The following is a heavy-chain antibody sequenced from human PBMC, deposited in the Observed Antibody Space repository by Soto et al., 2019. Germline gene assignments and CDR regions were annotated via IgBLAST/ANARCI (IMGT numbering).Heavy chain of an antibody. Sequence: QVQLVQSGAEVKKPGSSVKVSCKASGGTFSSYAISWVRQAPGQGLEWMGGIIPIFGTANYAQKFQGRVTITADESTSTAYMELSSLRSEDTAVYYCARVRGPYSSSWYRRSNPGWVGMDVWGQGTTVTVSS. J-gene: IGHJ6*02. CDR3: ARVRGPYSSSWYRRSNPGWVGMDV. CDR1: GGTFSSYA. V-gene: IGHV1-69*01. CDR2: IIPIFGTA. D-gene: IGHD6-13*01.